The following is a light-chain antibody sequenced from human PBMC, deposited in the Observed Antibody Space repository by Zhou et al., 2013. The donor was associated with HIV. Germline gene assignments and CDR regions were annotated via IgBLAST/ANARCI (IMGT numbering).Light chain of an antibody. CDR2: KAS. V-gene: IGKV1-39*01. CDR1: QTISNY. Sequence: DIQMTQSPSSLSASAGDRVTITCRASQTISNYLNWYQQKPGKAPTLLIYKASNLQSGVPSRFSGSGSGTDFTLTITSLQPEDFATYYCQQSYTTPETFGEGPRWRSN. J-gene: IGKJ4*01. CDR3: QQSYTTPET.